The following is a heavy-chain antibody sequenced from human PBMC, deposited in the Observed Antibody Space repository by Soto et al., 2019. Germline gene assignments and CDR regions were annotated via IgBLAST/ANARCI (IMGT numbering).Heavy chain of an antibody. D-gene: IGHD3-10*01. Sequence: QLQLQESGPGLVKPSETLSLTCTVSGGSISSSSYDWGWIRQPPGKGLEWIGSIYYSGSTYYNPSLKSRVTISVDTSKNQFSLKLSSVTAADTAVYYCASFRGSVVPSVYYIDYWGQGTLVTVSS. CDR3: ASFRGSVVPSVYYIDY. CDR1: GGSISSSSYD. V-gene: IGHV4-39*01. CDR2: IYYSGST. J-gene: IGHJ4*02.